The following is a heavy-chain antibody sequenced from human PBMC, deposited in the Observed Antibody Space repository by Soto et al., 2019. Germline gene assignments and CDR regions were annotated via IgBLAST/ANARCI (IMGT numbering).Heavy chain of an antibody. CDR3: AKDFPRYCSGGSCLEGFDY. D-gene: IGHD2-15*01. J-gene: IGHJ4*02. Sequence: GGSLRLSCAASGFTFSSYAMSWVRQAPGKGLEWVSAISGSGGSTYYADSVKGRFTISRDNSKNTLYLQMNSLRAEDTAVYYCAKDFPRYCSGGSCLEGFDYWGQGTLVTVSS. CDR2: ISGSGGST. V-gene: IGHV3-23*01. CDR1: GFTFSSYA.